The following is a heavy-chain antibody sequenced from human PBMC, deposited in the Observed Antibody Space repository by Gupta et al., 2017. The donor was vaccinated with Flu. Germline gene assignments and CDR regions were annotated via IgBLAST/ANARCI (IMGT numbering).Heavy chain of an antibody. J-gene: IGHJ6*02. Sequence: QVQLQESGPGPVKPSETLSLTCIVSGDSIISHFWSWIRQPAGKGLEWIERISIGGTKNYNPSLKSRVAMSVDTSKNQFSLKWYSVTAADTAMYYCVRENYSLYYAMDVWGQGTPVTV. CDR3: VRENYSLYYAMDV. CDR1: GDSIISHF. D-gene: IGHD2-21*01. CDR2: ISIGGTK. V-gene: IGHV4-4*07.